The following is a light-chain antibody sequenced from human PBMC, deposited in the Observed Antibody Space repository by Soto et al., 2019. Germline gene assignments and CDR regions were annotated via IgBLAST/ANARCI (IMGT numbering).Light chain of an antibody. Sequence: EIVLTQSPGTLALSPGERATLSCRASENINKNYLGWYQQKGGQAPRLLLYGSSTRATGIPDRFSGSGSGTDFTLTISSLQPEDFAMYYCQHFDKSPPWPFGLGTRVE. V-gene: IGKV3-20*01. CDR1: ENINKNY. CDR3: QHFDKSPPWP. CDR2: GSS. J-gene: IGKJ1*01.